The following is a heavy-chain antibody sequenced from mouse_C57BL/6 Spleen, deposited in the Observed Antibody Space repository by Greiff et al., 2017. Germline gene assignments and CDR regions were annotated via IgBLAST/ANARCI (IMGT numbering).Heavy chain of an antibody. D-gene: IGHD2-1*01. CDR1: GYTFTSYW. V-gene: IGHV1-69*01. J-gene: IGHJ3*01. CDR3: TYGNYGRFAY. Sequence: QVQLQQPGAELVMPGASVKLSCKASGYTFTSYWMHWVKQRPGQGLEWIGEIDPSDSYTNYNQKFKGKSTLTVDKSSSTAYMQLSSLTSEDSAVYYCTYGNYGRFAYWGQGTLVTVSA. CDR2: IDPSDSYT.